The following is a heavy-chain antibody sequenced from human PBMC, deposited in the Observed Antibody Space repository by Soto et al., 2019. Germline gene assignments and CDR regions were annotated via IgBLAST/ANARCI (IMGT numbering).Heavy chain of an antibody. V-gene: IGHV4-31*03. CDR2: IYYSGST. Sequence: KTSETLSLTCTVSGGSISSGGYYWSWIRQHPGKGLEWIGYIYYSGSTYYNPSLKSRVTISVDTSKNQFSLKLSSVTAADTAVYYCARDLRYGSGSYYTHSYFDYWGQGTLVTVSS. CDR1: GGSISSGGYY. D-gene: IGHD3-10*01. J-gene: IGHJ4*02. CDR3: ARDLRYGSGSYYTHSYFDY.